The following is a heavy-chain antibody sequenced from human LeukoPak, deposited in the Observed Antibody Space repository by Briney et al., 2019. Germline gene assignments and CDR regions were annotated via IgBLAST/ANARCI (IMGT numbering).Heavy chain of an antibody. J-gene: IGHJ4*02. Sequence: SQTLSHTRIVSGGSINTGDYYWSWIRNPPGKGLEWIGHIYYSGNNYHNPSLKSRLSVSIDTSNNQFSLKLSSVTPADTAVYYCARELGYCSDGSCYSALFDVWRQGTLVTVCS. D-gene: IGHD2-15*01. V-gene: IGHV4-30-4*01. CDR3: ARELGYCSDGSCYSALFDV. CDR2: IYYSGNN. CDR1: GGSINTGDYY.